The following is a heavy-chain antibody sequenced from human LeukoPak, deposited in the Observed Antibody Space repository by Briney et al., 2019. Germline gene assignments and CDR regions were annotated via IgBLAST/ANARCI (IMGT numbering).Heavy chain of an antibody. CDR1: GFIFSNYW. CDR3: ARDAGGSGSYYYYYYMGV. CDR2: IRQDGSET. Sequence: GGSLRLSCAASGFIFSNYWMQWVRQAPGKGLEWVANIRQDGSETYYVDSVKGRFTISRDNAKNSLYLQMNSLRAEDTAVYYCARDAGGSGSYYYYYYMGVWGKGTTVTVSS. J-gene: IGHJ6*03. D-gene: IGHD3-10*01. V-gene: IGHV3-7*01.